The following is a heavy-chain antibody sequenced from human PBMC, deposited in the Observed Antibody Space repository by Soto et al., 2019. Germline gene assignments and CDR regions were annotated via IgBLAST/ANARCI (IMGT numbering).Heavy chain of an antibody. CDR2: ISGSGGST. CDR3: ANSAVVYSFFDY. J-gene: IGHJ4*02. Sequence: GGSLRLSCAASGFTFSSYAMSWVRQAPGKGLEWVSAISGSGGSTYYADSVKGRFTISRVNSKNTLYLQMNSLRAEDTAVYYCANSAVVYSFFDYWGQGTLVTVSS. D-gene: IGHD2-8*02. V-gene: IGHV3-23*01. CDR1: GFTFSSYA.